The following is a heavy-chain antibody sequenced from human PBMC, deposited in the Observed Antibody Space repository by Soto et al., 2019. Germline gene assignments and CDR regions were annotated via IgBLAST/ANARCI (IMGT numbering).Heavy chain of an antibody. CDR1: GFTFSNAW. CDR2: IKRKTDGGTT. Sequence: PGGSLRLSCAASGFTFSNAWMSWVRQAPGKGLEWVGRIKRKTDGGTTDYDAPVKGRFTISRDDSKNTQYLQMNSLKTENTAVNYCLSCSSTSCYEDFDYWGQGTLVTVSS. V-gene: IGHV3-15*01. J-gene: IGHJ4*02. D-gene: IGHD2-2*01. CDR3: LSCSSTSCYEDFDY.